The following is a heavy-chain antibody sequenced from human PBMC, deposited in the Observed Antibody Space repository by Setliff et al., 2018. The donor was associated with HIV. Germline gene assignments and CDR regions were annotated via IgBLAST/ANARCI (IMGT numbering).Heavy chain of an antibody. CDR1: GGSISGHY. Sequence: SETLSLTCTVSGGSISGHYWSWIRQTPGKGLEWIGYVYSNGNTDYNPSLKSRVTISVDTSKNQFSLKLSSVTAADTAVYYCARDGPLEGSYRYYYYYMDVWGKGTTVTVSS. J-gene: IGHJ6*03. V-gene: IGHV4-59*11. CDR2: VYSNGNT. CDR3: ARDGPLEGSYRYYYYYMDV. D-gene: IGHD3-10*01.